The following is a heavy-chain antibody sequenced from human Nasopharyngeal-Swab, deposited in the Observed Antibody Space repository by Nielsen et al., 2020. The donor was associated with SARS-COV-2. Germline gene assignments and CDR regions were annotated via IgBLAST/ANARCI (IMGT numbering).Heavy chain of an antibody. V-gene: IGHV4-4*07. CDR2: IYTSGST. Sequence: SETLSLTCTVSGGSISSYYWSWIRQPAGKGLEWIGRIYTSGSTNYNPSLKSRVTMSVDTSKNQFSLKPSSVTAADTAVYYCARDRGYYDSSGYLYPVVYFDYWGQGTLVTVSS. CDR3: ARDRGYYDSSGYLYPVVYFDY. CDR1: GGSISSYY. D-gene: IGHD3-22*01. J-gene: IGHJ4*02.